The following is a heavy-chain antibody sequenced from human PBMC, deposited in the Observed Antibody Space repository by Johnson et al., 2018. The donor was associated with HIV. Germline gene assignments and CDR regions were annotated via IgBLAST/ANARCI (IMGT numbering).Heavy chain of an antibody. Sequence: VQLVESGGGLVQPGGSLRLSCAASGFTVSSNYMSCVRQAPGKGLAWVSVIYSGGSTYYADSVKGRFTISRDNSKNTLYLQTNSLRAEDTAVYYCAKGLRYFDWLGANDAFDIWGQGTMVTVSS. D-gene: IGHD3-9*01. J-gene: IGHJ3*02. CDR2: IYSGGST. CDR3: AKGLRYFDWLGANDAFDI. V-gene: IGHV3-66*01. CDR1: GFTVSSNY.